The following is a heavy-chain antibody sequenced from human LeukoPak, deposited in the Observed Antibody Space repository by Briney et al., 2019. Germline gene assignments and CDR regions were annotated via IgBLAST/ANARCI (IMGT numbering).Heavy chain of an antibody. J-gene: IGHJ4*02. Sequence: ASVKVSCKASGGTFSSYAISWVRQAPGQGLEWMGIINPSGGSTNYAQKFQGRVTMTRDTSTSTVYMELSSLRSEDTAVYYCASTDYCTNGVCSFDYWGQGTLVTVSS. CDR2: INPSGGST. D-gene: IGHD2-8*01. CDR3: ASTDYCTNGVCSFDY. V-gene: IGHV1-46*01. CDR1: GGTFSSYA.